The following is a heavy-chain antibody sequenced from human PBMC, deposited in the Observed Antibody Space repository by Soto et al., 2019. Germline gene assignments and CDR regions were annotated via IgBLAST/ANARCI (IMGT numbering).Heavy chain of an antibody. D-gene: IGHD4-17*01. CDR1: GFTFSSYD. CDR2: IGTAGDT. CDR3: AREVRLPGLWRNFDL. J-gene: IGHJ2*01. Sequence: EVQLVESGGGLVQPGGSLRLSCAASGFTFSSYDMHWVRQVTGKGLEWVSVIGTAGDTYYPGSVKGRFTISRENAKNSLYLQMNSLRAGDTAVYYCAREVRLPGLWRNFDLWGRGNLVTVSS. V-gene: IGHV3-13*01.